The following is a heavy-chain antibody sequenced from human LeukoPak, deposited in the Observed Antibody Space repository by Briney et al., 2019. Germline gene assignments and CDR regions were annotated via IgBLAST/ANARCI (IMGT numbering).Heavy chain of an antibody. CDR3: AREKLRYFDWLSAPYYFDY. Sequence: SETLSLTCAVYGGSFRGYYWRWIRQPPGKGLEWIGEINHSGSTNYNPSLKSRVTISVDTSKNQYSLKLSSVTAADTAVHYCAREKLRYFDWLSAPYYFDYGGQGTLVTVSS. CDR2: INHSGST. D-gene: IGHD3-9*01. J-gene: IGHJ4*02. V-gene: IGHV4-34*01. CDR1: GGSFRGYY.